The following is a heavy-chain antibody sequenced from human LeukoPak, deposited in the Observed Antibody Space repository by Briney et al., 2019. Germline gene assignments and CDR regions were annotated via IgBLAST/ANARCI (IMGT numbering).Heavy chain of an antibody. J-gene: IGHJ4*02. CDR1: GGSISSYY. Sequence: SETLSLTCTVSGGSISSYYWSWIRQPPGKELEWIGNIYDSGSTNYNPSLKSRVTISVDTSKNQCSLKLSSVTAADTAVYYCARRSISGSSLSYFDYWGQGTLVNVSS. V-gene: IGHV4-59*01. D-gene: IGHD3-22*01. CDR3: ARRSISGSSLSYFDY. CDR2: IYDSGST.